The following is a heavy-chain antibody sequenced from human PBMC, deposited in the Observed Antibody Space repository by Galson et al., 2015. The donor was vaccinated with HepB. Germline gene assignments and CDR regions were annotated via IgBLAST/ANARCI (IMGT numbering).Heavy chain of an antibody. J-gene: IGHJ6*02. D-gene: IGHD3-3*01. CDR1: GFTFSSYW. V-gene: IGHV3-7*03. CDR2: IKQDGSEK. CDR3: ARDRRYDFWSGYYTGYYYYGMDV. Sequence: SLRLSCAASGFTFSSYWMSWVCQAPGKGLEWVANIKQDGSEKYYVDSVKGRFTISRDNAKNSLYLQMNSLRAEDTAVYYCARDRRYDFWSGYYTGYYYYGMDVWGQGTTVTVSS.